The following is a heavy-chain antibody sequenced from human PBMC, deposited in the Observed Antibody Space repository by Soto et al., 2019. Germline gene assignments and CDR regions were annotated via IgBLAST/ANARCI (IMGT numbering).Heavy chain of an antibody. Sequence: ASVKVSCKASGYTFIAYFIHWVRQAPGQGLEWMGWINPNSGDTSYAQKFQGRVTMTRDTSIRTAYMELSRLRSDDTTVFYCAKIAAVGDFDFWGQGTQVTVSS. CDR2: INPNSGDT. CDR1: GYTFIAYF. J-gene: IGHJ5*01. V-gene: IGHV1-2*02. CDR3: AKIAAVGDFDF. D-gene: IGHD6-13*01.